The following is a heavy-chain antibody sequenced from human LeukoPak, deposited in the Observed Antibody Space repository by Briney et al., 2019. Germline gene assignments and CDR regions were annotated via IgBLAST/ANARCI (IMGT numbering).Heavy chain of an antibody. D-gene: IGHD2-8*01. CDR1: GFTFSDYH. CDR2: ISGIGITI. Sequence: GGSLRLSCAASGFTFSDYHMSWIRQAPGEGLEWVSYISGIGITISYADSVKGRFTISRDNANNSLFLQMNSLRAEDTAVYYCARDSTNSNWFDPWGQGTLVTVSS. CDR3: ARDSTNSNWFDP. V-gene: IGHV3-11*01. J-gene: IGHJ5*02.